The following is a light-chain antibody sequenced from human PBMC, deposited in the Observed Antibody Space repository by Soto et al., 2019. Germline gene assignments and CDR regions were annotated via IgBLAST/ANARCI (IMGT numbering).Light chain of an antibody. CDR1: QSVFSS. CDR3: QQYGSSPYT. V-gene: IGKV3-20*01. Sequence: EIVMTQSPATLSVSPGERVTLSCRASQSVFSSLAWYQQKPGQAPRLLIYGAATRATGIPARFSGSGSGTDFTLTISRLEPEDFAVYYCQQYGSSPYTFGQGTKLEIK. J-gene: IGKJ2*01. CDR2: GAA.